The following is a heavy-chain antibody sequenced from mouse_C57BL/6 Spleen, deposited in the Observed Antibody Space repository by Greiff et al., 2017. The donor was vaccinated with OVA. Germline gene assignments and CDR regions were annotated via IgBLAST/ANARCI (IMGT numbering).Heavy chain of an antibody. D-gene: IGHD1-1*01. Sequence: VQLKQSVAELVRPGASVKLSCTASGFNIKNTYMHWVKQRPEQGLEWIGRIDPANGNTKYAPKFQGKATITADTSSNTAYLQLSSLTSEDTAIYYCARPYYYGSSYPYYAMDYWGQGTSVTVSS. V-gene: IGHV14-3*01. CDR3: ARPYYYGSSYPYYAMDY. CDR1: GFNIKNTY. CDR2: IDPANGNT. J-gene: IGHJ4*01.